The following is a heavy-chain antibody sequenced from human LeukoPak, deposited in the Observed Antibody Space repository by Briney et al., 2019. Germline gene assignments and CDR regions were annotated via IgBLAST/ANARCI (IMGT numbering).Heavy chain of an antibody. V-gene: IGHV3-74*01. CDR3: ARGPNSNWSGLDF. CDR2: ISPTGSTT. Sequence: PGGSLRLSCAASGFTVSSNYMSWVRQAPGKGLVWVSHISPTGSTTSYADSVKGRFTVSRDNAKNTLYLQVNNLRAEDTAVYYSARGPNSNWSGLDFWGQGTLLTVSS. CDR1: GFTVSSNY. J-gene: IGHJ4*02. D-gene: IGHD6-6*01.